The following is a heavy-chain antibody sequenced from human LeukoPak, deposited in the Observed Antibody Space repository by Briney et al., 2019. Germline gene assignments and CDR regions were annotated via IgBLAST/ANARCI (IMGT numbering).Heavy chain of an antibody. D-gene: IGHD6-13*01. CDR3: ASYGIAAAGNEAFDI. Sequence: PSGTLSLTCAVYGGSFSGYYWSWIRQPPGKGLEWIGEINHSGSTNYNPSLKSRVTISVDTSKNQFSLKLSSVTAADTAVYYCASYGIAAAGNEAFDIWGQGTMVTVSS. V-gene: IGHV4-34*01. CDR2: INHSGST. CDR1: GGSFSGYY. J-gene: IGHJ3*02.